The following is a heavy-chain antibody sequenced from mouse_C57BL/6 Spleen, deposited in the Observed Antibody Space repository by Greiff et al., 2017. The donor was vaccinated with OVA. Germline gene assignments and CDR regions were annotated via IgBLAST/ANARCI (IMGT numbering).Heavy chain of an antibody. Sequence: EVMLVESGGGLVKPGGSLKLSCAASGFTFSDYGMHWVRQAPEKGLEWVAYISSGSSTIYYADTVKGRFTISRDNAKNTLFLQMTSLRSEDTAMYYCARTYGNGAMDYWGQGTSVTVSS. D-gene: IGHD2-1*01. CDR2: ISSGSSTI. J-gene: IGHJ4*01. CDR3: ARTYGNGAMDY. V-gene: IGHV5-17*01. CDR1: GFTFSDYG.